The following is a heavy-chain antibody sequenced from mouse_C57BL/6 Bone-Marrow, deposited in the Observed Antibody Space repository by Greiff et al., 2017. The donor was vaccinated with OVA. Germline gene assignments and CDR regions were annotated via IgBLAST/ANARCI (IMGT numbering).Heavy chain of an antibody. D-gene: IGHD4-1*01. J-gene: IGHJ3*01. CDR3: VSPNWDWFAY. Sequence: VKDRFTISRDDSESMLYLQMNNLKTEDTAMYYCVSPNWDWFAYWGQGTLVTVSA. V-gene: IGHV10-1*01.